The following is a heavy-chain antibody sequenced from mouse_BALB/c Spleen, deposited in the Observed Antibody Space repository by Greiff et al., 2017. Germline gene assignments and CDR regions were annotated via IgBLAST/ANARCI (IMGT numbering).Heavy chain of an antibody. CDR1: GFNIKDTY. CDR2: IDPANGNT. CDR3: AKGYYYGSGDY. Sequence: EVQRVESGAELVKPGASVKLSCTASGFNIKDTYMHWVKQRPEQGLEWIGRIDPANGNTKYDPKFQGKATITADTSSNTAYLQLSSLTSEDTAVYYCAKGYYYGSGDYWGQGTTLTVSS. V-gene: IGHV14-3*02. D-gene: IGHD1-1*01. J-gene: IGHJ2*01.